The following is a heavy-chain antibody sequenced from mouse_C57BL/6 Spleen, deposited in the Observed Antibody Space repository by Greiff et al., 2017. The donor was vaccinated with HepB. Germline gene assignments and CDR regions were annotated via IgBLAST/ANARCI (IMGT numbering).Heavy chain of an antibody. CDR3: ACYDGTAWFAY. CDR2: IYPGSGST. Sequence: QVQLQQSGAELVKPGASVKMSCKASGYTFTSYWITWVKQRPGQGLEWIGDIYPGSGSTNYNEKFKSKATLTVDTSSGTAYMQLSSLTSEDSAVYYCACYDGTAWFAYWGQGTLVTVSA. D-gene: IGHD2-12*01. V-gene: IGHV1-55*01. CDR1: GYTFTSYW. J-gene: IGHJ3*01.